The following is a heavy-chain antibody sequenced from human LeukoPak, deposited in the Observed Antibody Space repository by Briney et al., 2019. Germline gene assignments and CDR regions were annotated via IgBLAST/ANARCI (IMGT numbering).Heavy chain of an antibody. J-gene: IGHJ4*02. CDR1: GGTFSSYA. D-gene: IGHD5-12*01. Sequence: ASVKVSCKASGGTFSSYAISWVRQAPGQGLEWMGGTIPIFGTANYAQKFQGRVTITADESTSTAYMELSSLRSEDTAVYYCAAGQGGVYSGYDTNFDYWGQGTLVTVSS. CDR3: AAGQGGVYSGYDTNFDY. CDR2: TIPIFGTA. V-gene: IGHV1-69*13.